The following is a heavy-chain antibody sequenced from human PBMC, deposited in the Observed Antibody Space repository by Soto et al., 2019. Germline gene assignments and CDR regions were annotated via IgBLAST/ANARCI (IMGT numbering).Heavy chain of an antibody. CDR3: ARAAYCGGDCYLSTNFDY. CDR1: GGSISSYY. CDR2: IYYSGST. V-gene: IGHV4-59*01. Sequence: PSEPLSLTCTVSGGSISSYYWSWIRQPPGKGLEWIGYIYYSGSTNYNPSLKSRVTISVDTSKNQFSLKLSSVTAADTAVYYCARAAYCGGDCYLSTNFDYWGQGTLVTVSS. J-gene: IGHJ4*02. D-gene: IGHD2-21*02.